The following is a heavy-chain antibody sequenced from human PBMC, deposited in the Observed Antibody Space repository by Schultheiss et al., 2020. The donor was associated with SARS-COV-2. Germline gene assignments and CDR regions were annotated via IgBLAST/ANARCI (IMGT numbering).Heavy chain of an antibody. Sequence: GSLRLSCAASGFTFSSYAMHWVRQAPGKGLEWVAVISYDGSNKYYADSVKGRFTISRDNSKNTLYLQMNSLRAEDTAVYYCARKDYGMDVWGQGTTVTVSS. CDR1: GFTFSSYA. V-gene: IGHV3-30-3*01. CDR3: ARKDYGMDV. J-gene: IGHJ6*02. CDR2: ISYDGSNK.